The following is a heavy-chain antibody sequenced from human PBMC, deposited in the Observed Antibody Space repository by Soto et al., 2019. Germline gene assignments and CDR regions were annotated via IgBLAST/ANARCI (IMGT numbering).Heavy chain of an antibody. CDR1: GGSTSSYY. Sequence: SETLSLTCTVSGGSTSSYYWSWIRQPAGKGLEWIGRIYTSGSTNYNPSLKSRVTMSVDTSKNQFSLKLSSVTAADTAVYYGARDRPDYYDSSGYHLLLDPWGQGTLVTVSS. V-gene: IGHV4-4*07. CDR2: IYTSGST. J-gene: IGHJ5*02. CDR3: ARDRPDYYDSSGYHLLLDP. D-gene: IGHD3-22*01.